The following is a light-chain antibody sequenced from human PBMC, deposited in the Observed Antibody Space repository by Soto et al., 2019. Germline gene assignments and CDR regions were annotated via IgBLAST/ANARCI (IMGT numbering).Light chain of an antibody. V-gene: IGKV3-15*01. Sequence: EIVMTQSPATLSVSPGETATLSCRASQSVAFHLAWYQQKPGQGPRLLIYGAFTRATGIPARFSGSWSGTEFTLSISSLQSEDFAVYYCQQYKKWPPLTFGGGTMVEIK. CDR1: QSVAFH. CDR3: QQYKKWPPLT. J-gene: IGKJ4*01. CDR2: GAF.